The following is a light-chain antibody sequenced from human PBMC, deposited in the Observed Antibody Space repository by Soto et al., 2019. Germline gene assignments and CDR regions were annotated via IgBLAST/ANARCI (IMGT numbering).Light chain of an antibody. Sequence: QAVVTQEPSLPVSPGETVTLTCRSSTGAVTSGHYPYWFQQKPGQAPRTLIYDTSNKHSRTPARFSGSLLGGKAALTLSGAQPEDEAEYYCFLSYSGALKVFGGGTKLTVL. CDR2: DTS. CDR3: FLSYSGALKV. CDR1: TGAVTSGHY. J-gene: IGLJ2*01. V-gene: IGLV7-46*01.